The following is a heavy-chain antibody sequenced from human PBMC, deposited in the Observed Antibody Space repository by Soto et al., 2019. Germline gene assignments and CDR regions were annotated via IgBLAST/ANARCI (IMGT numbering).Heavy chain of an antibody. CDR2: INPSGGST. CDR3: ARACSGGSCYPNDAFDI. Sequence: QVQLVQSGAEVKKPGASVKVSCKASGYTFTSYYMHWVRQAPGQGLEWMGIINPSGGSTSYAQKFQGRVTMTRYTSTSTVYMELSSMRSEDTAVYYCARACSGGSCYPNDAFDIWGQGTMVTVSS. J-gene: IGHJ3*02. D-gene: IGHD2-15*01. V-gene: IGHV1-46*01. CDR1: GYTFTSYY.